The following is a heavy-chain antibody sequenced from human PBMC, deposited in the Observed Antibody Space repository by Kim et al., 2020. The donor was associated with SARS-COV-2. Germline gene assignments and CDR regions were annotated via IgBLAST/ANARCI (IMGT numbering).Heavy chain of an antibody. Sequence: GGSLRLSCAASGFTFSSYGMHWVRQAPGKGLEWVAVISYDGSNKYYADSVKGRFTISRDNSKNTLYLQMNSLRAEDTAVYYCAKDRYSSGQNWFDPWGQGTLVTVSS. CDR1: GFTFSSYG. CDR3: AKDRYSSGQNWFDP. D-gene: IGHD6-19*01. CDR2: ISYDGSNK. J-gene: IGHJ5*02. V-gene: IGHV3-30*18.